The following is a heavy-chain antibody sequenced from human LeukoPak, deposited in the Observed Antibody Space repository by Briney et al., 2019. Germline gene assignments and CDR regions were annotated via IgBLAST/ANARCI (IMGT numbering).Heavy chain of an antibody. Sequence: GRSLRLSCAASGFTFDDYATHWVRQAPGKGLEWVSGISWNSGSIGYADSVKGRFTISRDNAKNSLYLQMNSLRAEDTALYYCAKDMNYYGSGSYPWFDPWGQGTLVTVSS. CDR3: AKDMNYYGSGSYPWFDP. J-gene: IGHJ5*02. CDR2: ISWNSGSI. D-gene: IGHD3-10*01. V-gene: IGHV3-9*01. CDR1: GFTFDDYA.